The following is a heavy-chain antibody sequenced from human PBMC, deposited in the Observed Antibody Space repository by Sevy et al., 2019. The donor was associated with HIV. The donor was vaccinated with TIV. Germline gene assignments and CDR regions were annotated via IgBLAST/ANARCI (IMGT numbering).Heavy chain of an antibody. Sequence: GGSLRLSCAASGFTFSSHAMSWVRQAPGKGLQWVSSISGSGGSTYYADSVKGRFTISRDNSKSTLYLQMNSLRAEDTAVYYCAKNPEDPWVYWGQGTLVTVSS. V-gene: IGHV3-23*01. CDR3: AKNPEDPWVY. CDR1: GFTFSSHA. J-gene: IGHJ4*02. D-gene: IGHD7-27*01. CDR2: ISGSGGST.